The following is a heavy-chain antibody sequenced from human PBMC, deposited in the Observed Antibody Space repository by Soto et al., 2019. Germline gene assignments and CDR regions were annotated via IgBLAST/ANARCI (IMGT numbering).Heavy chain of an antibody. V-gene: IGHV4-4*02. CDR1: GGSISKTNW. CDR3: AFPATADFDY. Sequence: SETLSLTCVVSGGSISKTNWGSWVRQPPGKGLEWIGEIYHSGTTHYSPSLQSRVTMSVDMSKNHFSLRLSSVTAADTAVYYCAFPATADFDYWGQGPQVTVSS. CDR2: IYHSGTT. D-gene: IGHD6-13*01. J-gene: IGHJ4*02.